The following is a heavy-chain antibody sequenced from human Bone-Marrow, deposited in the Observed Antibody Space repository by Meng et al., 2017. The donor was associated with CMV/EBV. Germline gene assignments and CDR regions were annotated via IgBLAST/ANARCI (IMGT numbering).Heavy chain of an antibody. CDR1: GGPISSSSYY. CDR2: IYHSGNS. V-gene: IGHV4-39*01. J-gene: IGHJ4*02. Sequence: LRLSCTVSGGPISSSSYYWGWIRQPPGKGLEWIGSIYHSGNSYYNPSLKSRVTISVDTSKNQFSLKLRSVTAADTAVYYCARAEYFYDSSGLGRDPTYFDYWGRGTLVTVSS. CDR3: ARAEYFYDSSGLGRDPTYFDY. D-gene: IGHD3-22*01.